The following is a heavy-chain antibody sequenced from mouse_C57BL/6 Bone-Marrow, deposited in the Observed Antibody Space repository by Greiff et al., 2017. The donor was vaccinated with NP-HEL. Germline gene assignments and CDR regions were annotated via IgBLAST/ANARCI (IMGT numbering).Heavy chain of an antibody. CDR1: GYAFTNYL. V-gene: IGHV1-54*01. CDR2: INPGSGGT. D-gene: IGHD2-1*01. CDR3: ARDLLH. Sequence: VQRVESGAELVRPGTSVKVSCKASGYAFTNYLIEWVKQRPGQGLEWIGVINPGSGGTNYNEKFKGKATLTADKSSSTAYMQLSSLTSEDSAVYFCARDLLHWGQGTSVTVSS. J-gene: IGHJ4*01.